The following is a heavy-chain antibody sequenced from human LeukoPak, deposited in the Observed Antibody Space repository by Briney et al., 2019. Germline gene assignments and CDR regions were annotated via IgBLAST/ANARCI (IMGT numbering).Heavy chain of an antibody. CDR1: GGSISSYY. J-gene: IGHJ5*02. D-gene: IGHD3-10*01. V-gene: IGHV4-4*07. Sequence: PSETLSLTCTVSGGSISSYYWSWIRQPAGKGLEWIGRIYTSGSTNYNPSLKSRVTMSVDTSKNQFSLKLSSVTAADTAVYYCAGDNHYYGSGSYWFDPWGQGTLVTVSS. CDR2: IYTSGST. CDR3: AGDNHYYGSGSYWFDP.